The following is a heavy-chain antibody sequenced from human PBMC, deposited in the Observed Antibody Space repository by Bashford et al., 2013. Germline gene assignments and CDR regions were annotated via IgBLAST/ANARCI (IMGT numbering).Heavy chain of an antibody. V-gene: IGHV4-59*12. CDR2: IYSSGTT. Sequence: SETLSLTCTVSGGSISYYYWSWIRQSPGKGLEWIGYIYSSGTTNYNASLKSRVTLSVDTSKNQCSLKVSSVTAADTAVYYCARAGYYDSTRGDAFDIWGQGTMVTVSS. CDR1: GGSISYYY. CDR3: ARAGYYDSTRGDAFDI. J-gene: IGHJ3*02. D-gene: IGHD3-22*01.